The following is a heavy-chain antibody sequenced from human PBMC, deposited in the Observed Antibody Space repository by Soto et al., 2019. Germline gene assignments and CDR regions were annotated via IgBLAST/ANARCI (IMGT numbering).Heavy chain of an antibody. D-gene: IGHD6-13*01. CDR1: GFTFISYA. CDR2: ISYDGSNK. V-gene: IGHV3-30-3*01. J-gene: IGHJ4*02. CDR3: ARDVGLGSWSH. Sequence: PWGSLRLSCAASGFTFISYAIHFCRHSPCKGLEWVAVISYDGSNKYYADSVKGRFTISRDNSKNTLYLQMNSLRAEDTAVYYCARDVGLGSWSHWGQGTLVTVSS.